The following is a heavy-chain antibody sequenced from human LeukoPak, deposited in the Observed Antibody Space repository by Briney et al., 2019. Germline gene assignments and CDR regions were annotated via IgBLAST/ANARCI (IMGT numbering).Heavy chain of an antibody. J-gene: IGHJ6*03. CDR3: ARMIGWGARRYSYFYMDV. CDR1: DDSITMYY. Sequence: SETLSLTCTVSDDSITMYYWTWIRQPPGKGLEWIGEINHSGSTNYNPSLKSRVTISVDTSKNQFSLKLSSVTAADTAVYYCARMIGWGARRYSYFYMDVWGKGTTVTISS. CDR2: INHSGST. V-gene: IGHV4-34*01. D-gene: IGHD1-26*01.